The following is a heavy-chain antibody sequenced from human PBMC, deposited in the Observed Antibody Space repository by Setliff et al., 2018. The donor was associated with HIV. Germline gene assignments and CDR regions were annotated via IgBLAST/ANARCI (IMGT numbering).Heavy chain of an antibody. V-gene: IGHV3-48*03. CDR1: GFTFSNYE. CDR3: ARPNYYDSSGSFDY. D-gene: IGHD3-22*01. CDR2: ISSSGTTI. J-gene: IGHJ4*02. Sequence: GSLRLSCAASGFTFSNYEMNWVRQAPGKGLEWVSYISSSGTTIYYADSVKGRFTISRDNAKNSLYLQMNSLRAEDAAVYYCARPNYYDSSGSFDYWGQGTLVTVSS.